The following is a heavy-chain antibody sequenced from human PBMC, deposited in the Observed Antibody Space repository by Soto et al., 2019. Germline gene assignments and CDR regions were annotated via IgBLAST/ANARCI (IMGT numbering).Heavy chain of an antibody. D-gene: IGHD6-19*01. J-gene: IGHJ4*02. Sequence: ASVKVSCKVSGYTLTELSMHWVRQAPGKGLEWMGGFDPEDGETIYAQKFQGRVTMTEDTSTDTAYMEMSSLGSEDTAVYAYATDRSGRSRGQVYWGQGTLVTVSS. CDR3: ATDRSGRSRGQVY. CDR2: FDPEDGET. V-gene: IGHV1-24*01. CDR1: GYTLTELS.